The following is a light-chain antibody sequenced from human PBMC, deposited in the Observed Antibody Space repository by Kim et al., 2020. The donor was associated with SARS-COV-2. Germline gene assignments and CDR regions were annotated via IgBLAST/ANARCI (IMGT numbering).Light chain of an antibody. CDR1: QSVLYSSNNKNY. CDR3: QQYYNAPPA. CDR2: WAS. Sequence: SPLSCWSNQSVLYSSNNKNYLAWYQQKPGQSPKLLIFWASTRGSGVPARFSGSGSATDFTLTIDSLQAEDVATYYCQQYYNAPPAFGQGPRWISN. V-gene: IGKV4-1*01. J-gene: IGKJ1*01.